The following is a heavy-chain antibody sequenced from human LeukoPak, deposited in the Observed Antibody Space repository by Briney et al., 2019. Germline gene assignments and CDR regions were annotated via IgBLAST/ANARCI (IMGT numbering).Heavy chain of an antibody. CDR2: IRYDGSNK. CDR3: ARDDSSGYYLLGAFDI. J-gene: IGHJ3*02. V-gene: IGHV3-30*02. CDR1: GFTFSSYG. D-gene: IGHD3-22*01. Sequence: GGSLRLSCAASGFTFSSYGMHWVRHAPGKGREWVSFIRYDGSNKYYPESAKDRFTISRDNSKNTLYLQMNSLRADDTAVYYCARDDSSGYYLLGAFDIWGQGTMVTVSS.